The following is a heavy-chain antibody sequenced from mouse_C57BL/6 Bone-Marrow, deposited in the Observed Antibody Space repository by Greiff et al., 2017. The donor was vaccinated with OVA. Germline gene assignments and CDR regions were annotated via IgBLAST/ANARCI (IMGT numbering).Heavy chain of an antibody. CDR3: ARGGTGRAWFAY. CDR1: GYSITSGYY. D-gene: IGHD4-1*01. CDR2: ISYDGSN. J-gene: IGHJ3*01. V-gene: IGHV3-6*01. Sequence: EVKLQESGPGLVKPSQSLSLTCSVTGYSITSGYYWNWIRRFPGNKLEWMGYISYDGSNNYNPSLKNRISITRDTSKNQFFLKLNSVTTEDTATYYCARGGTGRAWFAYWGQGTLVTVSA.